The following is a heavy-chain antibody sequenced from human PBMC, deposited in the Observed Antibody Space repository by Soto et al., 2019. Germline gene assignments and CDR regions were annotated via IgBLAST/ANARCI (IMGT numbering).Heavy chain of an antibody. CDR2: INHSGST. J-gene: IGHJ5*02. CDR3: ARRPRGEQQLVRPVRVWFDP. D-gene: IGHD6-13*01. V-gene: IGHV4-34*01. Sequence: QVPLQQWGAGLLKPSETLSLTCAVYGGSFSGYYWSWIRQPPGKGLEWIGEINHSGSTNYNPSLKSRVTISVDTSKNQFSLKLSSVTAADTAVYYCARRPRGEQQLVRPVRVWFDPWGQGTLVTVSS. CDR1: GGSFSGYY.